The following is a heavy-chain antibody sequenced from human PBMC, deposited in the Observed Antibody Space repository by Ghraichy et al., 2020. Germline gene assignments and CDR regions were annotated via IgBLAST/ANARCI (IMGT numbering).Heavy chain of an antibody. J-gene: IGHJ4*02. V-gene: IGHV4-31*03. CDR1: GGSISSGGYY. CDR3: ARGPGDSSGYSVDY. CDR2: IYYSGST. D-gene: IGHD3-22*01. Sequence: SETLSLTCTVSGGSISSGGYYWSWIRQHPGKGLEWIGYIYYSGSTYYNPSLKSRVTISVDTSKNQFSLKLSSVTATDTAVYYCARGPGDSSGYSVDYWGQGTLVTVSS.